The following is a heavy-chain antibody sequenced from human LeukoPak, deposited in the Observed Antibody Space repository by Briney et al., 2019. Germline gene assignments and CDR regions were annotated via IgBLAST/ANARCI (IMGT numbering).Heavy chain of an antibody. CDR2: ISSGSDTI. Sequence: PGGSLRVSCAGSGSTFTRHTMIWVRQAPGKGLEWISYISSGSDTIYYADSVKGRFTVSRDNAKTSLYLQMNSLRVDDTAVYFCAREYHSRSSFDPWGQGALVTVPS. J-gene: IGHJ5*02. V-gene: IGHV3-48*01. CDR3: AREYHSRSSFDP. D-gene: IGHD2-2*01. CDR1: GSTFTRHT.